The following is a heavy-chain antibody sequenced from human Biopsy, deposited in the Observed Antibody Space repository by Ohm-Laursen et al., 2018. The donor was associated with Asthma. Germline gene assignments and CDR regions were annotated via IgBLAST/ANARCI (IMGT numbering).Heavy chain of an antibody. V-gene: IGHV1-46*01. D-gene: IGHD3-9*01. J-gene: IGHJ3*02. CDR3: ARAYYDFLTGQVNDAFAI. CDR2: VNPRGGST. CDR1: GYPFTNYY. Sequence: ASVKVSCKALGYPFTNYYMHWIRHVPGVGLEWLGLVNPRGGSTSYAQTFQDRVTMTWDTSTSTVYMDLRSLRSEDSAVYYCARAYYDFLTGQVNDAFAIWGQGTMVTVSS.